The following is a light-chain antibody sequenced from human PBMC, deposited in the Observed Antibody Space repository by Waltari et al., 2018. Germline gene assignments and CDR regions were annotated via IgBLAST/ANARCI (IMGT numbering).Light chain of an antibody. J-gene: IGLJ2*01. CDR2: DVS. V-gene: IGLV2-11*01. Sequence: QSALTQPRSVSGSPGQSVTLSCTRPSTAVVGYNYVSWYQQHPGKAPKLMIYDVSKRPSGVPDRFSGSKSGNTASLTISGLQAEDEADYYCCSYAGSYTVVFGGGTKLTVL. CDR1: STAVVGYNY. CDR3: CSYAGSYTVV.